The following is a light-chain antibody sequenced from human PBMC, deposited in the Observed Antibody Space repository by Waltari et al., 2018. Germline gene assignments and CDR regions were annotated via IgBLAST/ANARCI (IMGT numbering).Light chain of an antibody. CDR1: QRISTW. V-gene: IGKV1-5*03. Sequence: IKWTKSPSPRSASVGAGATTTCRASQRISTWLAWYQQKPGKAPKLLIYMASTLESGVPSRFSGSGSGTEFTLTISSLQPDDFATYCCQQYNTYPWTFGQGTKVEIK. CDR2: MAS. CDR3: QQYNTYPWT. J-gene: IGKJ1*01.